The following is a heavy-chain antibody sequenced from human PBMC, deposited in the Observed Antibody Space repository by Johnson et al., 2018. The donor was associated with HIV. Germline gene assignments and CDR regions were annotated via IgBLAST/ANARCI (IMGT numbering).Heavy chain of an antibody. V-gene: IGHV3-20*04. J-gene: IGHJ3*02. D-gene: IGHD1-7*01. CDR3: AGGIITGTTGTFDI. CDR1: GFTFDDYG. CDR2: INWNGGTT. Sequence: MLLVESGGGVVRPGDSLRLSCVASGFTFDDYGMNWVRLVPGKGLEWVSGINWNGGTTGYAASVKGRFTISRDNSKNTLYLQMNSLRAEDTAVYYCAGGIITGTTGTFDIWGQGTMVTVSS.